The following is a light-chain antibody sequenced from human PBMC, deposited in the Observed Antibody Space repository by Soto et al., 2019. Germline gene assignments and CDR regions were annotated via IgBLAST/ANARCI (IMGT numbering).Light chain of an antibody. V-gene: IGKV3-20*01. J-gene: IGKJ1*01. Sequence: EIVLTQSPGTLSLSPGERATLSCRASQSVSSSYLAWYQQKPGQAPRLLIYAAFTRHTGISDRFNGSGSGTDFVLTISRLEPEDFAVYYCQQYGSSPRTFGQGTKVDIK. CDR2: AAF. CDR3: QQYGSSPRT. CDR1: QSVSSSY.